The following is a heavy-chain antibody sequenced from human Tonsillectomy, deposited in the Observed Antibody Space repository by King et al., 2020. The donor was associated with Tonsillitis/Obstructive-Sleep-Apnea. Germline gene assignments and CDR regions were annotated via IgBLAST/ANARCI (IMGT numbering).Heavy chain of an antibody. V-gene: IGHV4-39*01. D-gene: IGHD2-15*01. CDR1: GGSISSKSHY. Sequence: QLQESGPGLVKPSENLSLTCAVSGGSISSKSHYWAWIRQPPGKGLEWIGNIYYSGITYYNPALESRLSISVDTSQNQFSLKLSSATAADTGFYYCARREVAATVSFDSWGQGTPVIVSS. CDR2: IYYSGIT. CDR3: ARREVAATVSFDS. J-gene: IGHJ4*02.